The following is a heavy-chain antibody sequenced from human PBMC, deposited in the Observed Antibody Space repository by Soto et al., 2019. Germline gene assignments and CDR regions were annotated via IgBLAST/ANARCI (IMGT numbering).Heavy chain of an antibody. Sequence: EVQLVESGGGLVKPGGSLRLSCAASGFTFSSYSMNWVRQAPGKGLELVSSISSSSSYIYYADSVKGRFTISRDTAKNSLYLQMNSLRAEDTAVYYCARWDSSGWAFDIWGQGTMVTVSS. CDR1: GFTFSSYS. CDR2: ISSSSSYI. V-gene: IGHV3-21*01. D-gene: IGHD6-19*01. CDR3: ARWDSSGWAFDI. J-gene: IGHJ3*02.